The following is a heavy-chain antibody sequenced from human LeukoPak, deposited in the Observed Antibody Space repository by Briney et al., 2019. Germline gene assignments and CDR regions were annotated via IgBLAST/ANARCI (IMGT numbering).Heavy chain of an antibody. J-gene: IGHJ4*02. D-gene: IGHD2-2*01. CDR1: GGSLSSGSYY. CDR3: ARARSTSCYFCFDY. Sequence: PSETLSLTCTVSGGSLSSGSYYWRWIRQPPGRGLEWIGYIYYSGSTNYNPSLKSRVTISVDTSKNQFSLKLSSVTAADTAVYYCARARSTSCYFCFDYWGQGTLVTVSS. CDR2: IYYSGST. V-gene: IGHV4-61*01.